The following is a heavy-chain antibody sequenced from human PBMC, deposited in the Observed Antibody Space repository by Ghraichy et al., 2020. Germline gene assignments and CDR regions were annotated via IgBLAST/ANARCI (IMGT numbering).Heavy chain of an antibody. J-gene: IGHJ6*03. CDR1: GGSISSGSYY. CDR3: AREIGLGNYYYYYMDV. V-gene: IGHV4-61*02. Sequence: SETLSLTCTVSGGSISSGSYYWSWIRQPAGKGLEWIGRIYTSGSTNYNPSLKSRVTISVDTSKNQFSLKLSSVTAADTAVYYCAREIGLGNYYYYYMDVWGKGTTVTVSS. D-gene: IGHD3-16*01. CDR2: IYTSGST.